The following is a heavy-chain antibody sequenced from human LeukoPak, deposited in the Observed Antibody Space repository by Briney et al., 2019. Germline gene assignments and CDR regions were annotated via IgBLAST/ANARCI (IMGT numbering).Heavy chain of an antibody. CDR3: ARDPRIAAAVPRGAFDI. CDR2: TYYRSKWYN. V-gene: IGHV6-1*01. CDR1: GDSVSSNSAA. D-gene: IGHD6-13*01. Sequence: SQTLSLTCAISGDSVSSNSAAWNWIRQSPSRGLEWLGRTYYRSKWYNDYAASVKSRITINPDTSKNQFSLQLNSVTPEDTAVYYCARDPRIAAAVPRGAFDIWGQGTMVTVSS. J-gene: IGHJ3*02.